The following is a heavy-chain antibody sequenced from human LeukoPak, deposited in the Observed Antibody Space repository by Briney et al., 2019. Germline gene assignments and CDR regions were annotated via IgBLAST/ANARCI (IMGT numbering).Heavy chain of an antibody. J-gene: IGHJ4*02. D-gene: IGHD1-26*01. CDR2: TSNQGNNI. CDR1: GFTFSSFG. Sequence: GGPLRLSCAASGFTFSSFGMHWVRQAPGKGLEWVALTSNQGNNIDYVNSVRGRFTISRDNSKSTLYLQMNSLRPEDTAIYYCVRDRYSGNYRQAGTFAYWGQGSLVTVSS. CDR3: VRDRYSGNYRQAGTFAY. V-gene: IGHV3-30*03.